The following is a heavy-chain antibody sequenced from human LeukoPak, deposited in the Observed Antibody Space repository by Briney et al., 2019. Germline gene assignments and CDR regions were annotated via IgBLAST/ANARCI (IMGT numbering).Heavy chain of an antibody. CDR3: AREISSVDILTGYYFDY. CDR2: IIPIFGTA. CDR1: GGTFSSYA. V-gene: IGHV1-69*05. Sequence: GASVTVSCKASGGTFSSYAISWVRQAPGQGLEWMGGIIPIFGTANYAQKFQGRVTITTDESTSTAYMELSSLRSEDAAVYYCAREISSVDILTGYYFDYWGQGTLVTVSS. J-gene: IGHJ4*02. D-gene: IGHD3-9*01.